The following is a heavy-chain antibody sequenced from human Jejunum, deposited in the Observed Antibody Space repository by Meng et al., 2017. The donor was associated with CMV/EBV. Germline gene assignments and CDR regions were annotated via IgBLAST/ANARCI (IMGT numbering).Heavy chain of an antibody. CDR2: INPDGSDT. Sequence: KGSGYSFTTYWIGWLRQMPGKGLEWVGIINPDGSDTKYSPSFQGQVTISADKSISTAYLQWSSLKASDTAVYYCARGYAFTNYFDSWGQGTLVTVSS. V-gene: IGHV5-51*01. CDR3: ARGYAFTNYFDS. D-gene: IGHD2-8*01. J-gene: IGHJ4*02. CDR1: GYSFTTYW.